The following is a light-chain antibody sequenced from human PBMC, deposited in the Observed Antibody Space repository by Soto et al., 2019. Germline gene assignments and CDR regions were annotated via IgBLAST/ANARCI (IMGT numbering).Light chain of an antibody. V-gene: IGKV1-6*01. CDR2: AAS. J-gene: IGKJ1*01. Sequence: AIQMTQSPSSLSASVGDRVTITCRASQGIKNDVAWYQQKPGKDPKLLIYAASTLKSGVPSRFSGSGSGTEFTLTISSLQPEDSATYYCHQTYIAPWAFGQGTRVEVK. CDR1: QGIKND. CDR3: HQTYIAPWA.